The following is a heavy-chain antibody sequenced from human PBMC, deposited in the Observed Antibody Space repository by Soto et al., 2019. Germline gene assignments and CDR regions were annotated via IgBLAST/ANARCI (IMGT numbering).Heavy chain of an antibody. J-gene: IGHJ6*02. CDR2: INHSGST. D-gene: IGHD5-12*01. Sequence: SETLSLTCAVYGGSFSGYYWSWIRQPPGKGLEWIGEINHSGSTNYNPSLKSRVTISVDTSKNQFSLKLSPVTAADTAVYYCARFPVWLYYYYGMDVWGQGTTVTVSS. V-gene: IGHV4-34*01. CDR3: ARFPVWLYYYYGMDV. CDR1: GGSFSGYY.